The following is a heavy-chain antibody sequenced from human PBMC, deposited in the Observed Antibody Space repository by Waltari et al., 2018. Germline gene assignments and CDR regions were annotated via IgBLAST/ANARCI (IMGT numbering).Heavy chain of an antibody. J-gene: IGHJ4*02. D-gene: IGHD1-1*01. Sequence: QVQLQESGPGLVKPSETLSLTCAVSGYSISSGYFWGWIRQPPGKGLEWIGTIYHSGSTYYNPSLKSRVTISVDTSKNQFSLKLSSVTAADTAVYYCARVPSYNREFDYWGQGTLVTVSS. CDR3: ARVPSYNREFDY. CDR1: GYSISSGYF. CDR2: IYHSGST. V-gene: IGHV4-38-2*01.